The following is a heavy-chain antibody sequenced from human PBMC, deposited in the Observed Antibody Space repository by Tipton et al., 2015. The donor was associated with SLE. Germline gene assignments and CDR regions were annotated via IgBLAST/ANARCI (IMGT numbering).Heavy chain of an antibody. D-gene: IGHD1-26*01. CDR2: IYSGGSST. CDR3: ARVGAGLPRD. V-gene: IGHV3-23*03. J-gene: IGHJ4*02. Sequence: GSLRLSCAASGFTFSSYAMSWVHQAPGKGLEWVSVIYSGGSSTYYADSVKGRFTISRDNAKNSLYLQMNSPRAEDTAVYYCARVGAGLPRDWGQGPLVTVSS. CDR1: GFTFSSYA.